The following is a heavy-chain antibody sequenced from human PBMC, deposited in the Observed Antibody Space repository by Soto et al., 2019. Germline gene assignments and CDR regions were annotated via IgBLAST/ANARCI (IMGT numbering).Heavy chain of an antibody. Sequence: SVKVSCKASGGTFSSYAISWVRQAPGQGLEWMGGIIPIFGTANYAQKFQGRVTITADESTSTAYMELSSLRSEDTAVYYCARVEYYYDSSGYSHALNYYYYGMDVWGQGTTVTVSS. CDR2: IIPIFGTA. CDR3: ARVEYYYDSSGYSHALNYYYYGMDV. J-gene: IGHJ6*01. V-gene: IGHV1-69*13. CDR1: GGTFSSYA. D-gene: IGHD3-22*01.